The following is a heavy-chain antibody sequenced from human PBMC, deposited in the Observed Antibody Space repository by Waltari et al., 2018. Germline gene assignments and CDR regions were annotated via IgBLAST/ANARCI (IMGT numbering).Heavy chain of an antibody. J-gene: IGHJ6*02. Sequence: QVQLVESGGGVVQPGRSLRLSCAASGFTFSSYGMHWVRQAPGKGLEWVAVIWYDGSNKYYADSVKGRFTISRDNSKNTLYLQMNSLRAEDTAVYYCARLSDFWPQLTYYYGMDVWGQGTTVTVSS. V-gene: IGHV3-33*01. D-gene: IGHD3-3*01. CDR3: ARLSDFWPQLTYYYGMDV. CDR1: GFTFSSYG. CDR2: IWYDGSNK.